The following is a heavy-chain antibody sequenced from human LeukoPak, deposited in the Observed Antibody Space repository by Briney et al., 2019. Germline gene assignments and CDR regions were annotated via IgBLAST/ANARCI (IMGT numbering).Heavy chain of an antibody. V-gene: IGHV1-8*01. Sequence: GASVKVSCKASGYTFTSYDMNWVRQATGQGLEWMGWMYPNSGNAGYIQKFQGRVTMTRNTSISTAHMELSSLRSEDTAVYYCATRASASFYYAMDVWGQGTTVTVSS. CDR2: MYPNSGNA. J-gene: IGHJ6*02. CDR1: GYTFTSYD. CDR3: ATRASASFYYAMDV.